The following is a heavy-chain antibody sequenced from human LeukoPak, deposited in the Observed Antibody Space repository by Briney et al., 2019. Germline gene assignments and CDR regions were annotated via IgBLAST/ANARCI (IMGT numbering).Heavy chain of an antibody. CDR1: GFTFDDFG. V-gene: IGHV3-20*04. D-gene: IGHD5-12*01. CDR2: ITWNGGRK. CDR3: ARKWLSNAFDI. Sequence: GGSLRLSCAASGFTFDDFGMSWVRQAPGKGLEWVADITWNGGRKGYADSENGRFTISRANDNKFPYMQMTMLSAEDTALYYCARKWLSNAFDIWGQGTMVTVSS. J-gene: IGHJ3*02.